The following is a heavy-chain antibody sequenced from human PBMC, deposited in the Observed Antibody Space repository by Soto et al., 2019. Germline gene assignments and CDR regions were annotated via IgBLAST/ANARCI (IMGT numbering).Heavy chain of an antibody. Sequence: EVQVVESGGDLVKPGGSLRLSCAVSAFTFNNAWMNWVRQAPWKGLEWVGRIKRKHEGGTTDYAGPVKGRFTISRDDSRNTMFLQMNSLQTEDTAVYYCTADTIMTTDYGMDVWGQGTTVTVSS. CDR1: AFTFNNAW. D-gene: IGHD4-17*01. CDR2: IKRKHEGGTT. J-gene: IGHJ6*02. CDR3: TADTIMTTDYGMDV. V-gene: IGHV3-15*07.